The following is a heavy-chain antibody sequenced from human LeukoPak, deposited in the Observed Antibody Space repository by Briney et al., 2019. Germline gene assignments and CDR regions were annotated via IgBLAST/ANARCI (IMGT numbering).Heavy chain of an antibody. CDR2: IYWDDDK. Sequence: SGPTLVNPPQTLTLTFTFTGFSLSTSGVGVGWIRQPPGKALERLALIYWDDDKRYSPSLKSRLTITKDTSKNQVVLTMTNMDPVDTATYYCAHSTRQWLGLEYFDLWGRGTLVTVSS. J-gene: IGHJ2*01. V-gene: IGHV2-5*02. CDR3: AHSTRQWLGLEYFDL. CDR1: GFSLSTSGVG. D-gene: IGHD6-19*01.